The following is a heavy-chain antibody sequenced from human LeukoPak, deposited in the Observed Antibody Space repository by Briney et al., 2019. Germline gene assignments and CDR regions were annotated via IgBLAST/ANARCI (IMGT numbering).Heavy chain of an antibody. V-gene: IGHV3-23*01. CDR2: ITASGDST. CDR3: AKHLRYYDSRTVEDY. Sequence: PGGSLRLSCAASGFTFSSYAMHWVRQPPGKGLEWVSAITASGDSTYSADSVKGRFTISRDNSRNTLFLEMSSLRAEDTAVYYCAKHLRYYDSRTVEDYWGQGTLVTVSS. D-gene: IGHD3-22*01. J-gene: IGHJ4*02. CDR1: GFTFSSYA.